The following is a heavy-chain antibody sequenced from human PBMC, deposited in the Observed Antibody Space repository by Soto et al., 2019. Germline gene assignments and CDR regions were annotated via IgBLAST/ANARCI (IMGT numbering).Heavy chain of an antibody. D-gene: IGHD2-15*01. V-gene: IGHV1-58*01. Sequence: SVKVSCKTSGFTFSSSAVHWVRQARGHRLQWIGWIDVGSANANYAQKFQGRVTITRDTSASTAYMELSSLRSEDTAVYYCARGFPLWFDPWGQGTLVTVSS. CDR1: GFTFSSSA. CDR2: IDVGSANA. CDR3: ARGFPLWFDP. J-gene: IGHJ5*02.